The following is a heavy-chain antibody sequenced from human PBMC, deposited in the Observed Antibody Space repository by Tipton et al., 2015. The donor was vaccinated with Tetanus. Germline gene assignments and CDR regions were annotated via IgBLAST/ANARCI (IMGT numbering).Heavy chain of an antibody. CDR1: GASINSGGYY. J-gene: IGHJ3*02. Sequence: TLSLTCTVSGASINSGGYYWTWVRQRPGKGLEWIGYRYYTGSTYYTPYLRSRVTISFDTSQNQFSLNLTSVTAADTAVYYCARLYGSTWSYYGALDIWGRGTLVTVSS. V-gene: IGHV4-31*03. CDR2: RYYTGST. CDR3: ARLYGSTWSYYGALDI. D-gene: IGHD3-3*01.